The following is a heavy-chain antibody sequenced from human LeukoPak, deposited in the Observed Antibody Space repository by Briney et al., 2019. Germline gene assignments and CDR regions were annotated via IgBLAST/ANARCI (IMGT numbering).Heavy chain of an antibody. V-gene: IGHV4-39*01. CDR2: IYYSGST. Sequence: SETLSLTCTVSGGSISSSSYYWGWIRQPPGKGLEWIGSIYYSGSTYYNPSLKSRVTISVHTSKNHFHVKLSSVTAADTAVYYSARSSPNYYDSSGYYYVPPYYFDYWGQGTLVTVSS. J-gene: IGHJ4*02. CDR1: GGSISSSSYY. D-gene: IGHD3-22*01. CDR3: ARSSPNYYDSSGYYYVPPYYFDY.